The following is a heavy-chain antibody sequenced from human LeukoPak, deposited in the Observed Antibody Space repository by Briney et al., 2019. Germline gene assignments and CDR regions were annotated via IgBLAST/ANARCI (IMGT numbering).Heavy chain of an antibody. D-gene: IGHD3-3*01. J-gene: IGHJ5*02. V-gene: IGHV3-48*01. CDR2: IGSNILTT. CDR1: GFVFGTYS. Sequence: GSLRLSCVGSGFVFGTYSMNWVRQAPGKRLEWVSYIGSNILTTHYSDSVRGRFTISRDNVQKSVYLQMSSLRGDDTAIYYCARSHDGFDLWGQDTLVTVSS. CDR3: ARSHDGFDL.